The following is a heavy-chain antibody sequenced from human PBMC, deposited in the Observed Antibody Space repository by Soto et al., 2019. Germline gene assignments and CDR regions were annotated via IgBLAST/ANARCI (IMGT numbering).Heavy chain of an antibody. V-gene: IGHV3-23*01. J-gene: IGHJ6*02. CDR3: AKFRGGLYYYYGMDV. D-gene: IGHD2-15*01. CDR2: ISGSGGST. CDR1: GFTFSSYA. Sequence: PGGSLRLSCAASGFTFSSYAMSWVRQAPGKGLEWVSAISGSGGSTYYADPVKGRFTISRDNSKNTLYLQMNSLIAEDTAVYYCAKFRGGLYYYYGMDVWGQGTTVTVSS.